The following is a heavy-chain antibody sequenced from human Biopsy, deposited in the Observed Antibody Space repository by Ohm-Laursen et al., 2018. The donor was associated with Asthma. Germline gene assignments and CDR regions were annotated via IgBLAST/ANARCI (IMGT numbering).Heavy chain of an antibody. D-gene: IGHD3-10*01. CDR2: ISVYNGNT. J-gene: IGHJ6*02. V-gene: IGHV1-18*01. CDR1: GYTSNSAG. Sequence: GASVKVSCKTSGYTSNSAGITWVRQAPGQRLEWMGWISVYNGNTKVAQKLQDRVTMITDTSTSTAYMELRSLRSDDTAVYFCARAVDYSHYYGIDVWGQGTTVTVS. CDR3: ARAVDYSHYYGIDV.